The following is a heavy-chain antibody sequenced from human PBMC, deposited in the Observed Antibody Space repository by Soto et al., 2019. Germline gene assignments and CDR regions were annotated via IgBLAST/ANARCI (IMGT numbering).Heavy chain of an antibody. D-gene: IGHD1-26*01. CDR1: GYTFTSYY. Sequence: GASVKVSCKASGYTFTSYYMHWVRQAPGQGLEWMGIINPSGGSTSYAQKFQGRVTMTRDTSTSTVYMELSSLRSEDTAVYYCAREVVGANIRLYGMDVWGQGTTVTVSS. CDR3: AREVVGANIRLYGMDV. V-gene: IGHV1-46*01. J-gene: IGHJ6*02. CDR2: INPSGGST.